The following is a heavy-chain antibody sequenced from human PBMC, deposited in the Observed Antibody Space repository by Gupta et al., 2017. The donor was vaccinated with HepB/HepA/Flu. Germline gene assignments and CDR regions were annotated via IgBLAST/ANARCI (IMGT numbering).Heavy chain of an antibody. CDR2: IYSNGRT. Sequence: EVRLVESGGALVQPGGSLRLSCVASGFTVHNNYMGWVRQAPGKGLDWVSFIYSNGRTYFADSVKGRFSVSRDSSKNTMFLLMNSLRAADTATYYCARNPGASEWSWGQGTRVTGSS. CDR1: GFTVHNNY. J-gene: IGHJ5*02. D-gene: IGHD3-3*01. V-gene: IGHV3-66*01. CDR3: ARNPGASEWS.